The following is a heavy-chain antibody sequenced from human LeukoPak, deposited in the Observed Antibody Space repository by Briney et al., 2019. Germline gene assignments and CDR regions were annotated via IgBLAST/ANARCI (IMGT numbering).Heavy chain of an antibody. J-gene: IGHJ4*02. Sequence: PGGSLRLSCAASGLTFSSYSMNWVRQAPGKGLEWVSYISSSSSTIYYADSVKGRFTISRDNAKNSLYLQMNSLRAEDTAVYYCARAVPTYYYDSSGYYYSDYWGQGTLVTVSS. CDR3: ARAVPTYYYDSSGYYYSDY. D-gene: IGHD3-22*01. V-gene: IGHV3-48*01. CDR2: ISSSSSTI. CDR1: GLTFSSYS.